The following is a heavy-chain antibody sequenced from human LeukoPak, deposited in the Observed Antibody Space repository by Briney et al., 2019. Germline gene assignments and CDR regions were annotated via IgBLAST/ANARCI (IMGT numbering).Heavy chain of an antibody. CDR1: GFTFSSYS. Sequence: GGSLRLSCAASGFTFSSYSMNWVRQAPGKGLECVSSISSSSSYIYYADSVKGRFTISRDNAKNSLYLQMNSLRAEDTAVYYCARERYSSSDLDYWGQGTLVTVSS. D-gene: IGHD6-6*01. CDR2: ISSSSSYI. V-gene: IGHV3-21*01. J-gene: IGHJ4*02. CDR3: ARERYSSSDLDY.